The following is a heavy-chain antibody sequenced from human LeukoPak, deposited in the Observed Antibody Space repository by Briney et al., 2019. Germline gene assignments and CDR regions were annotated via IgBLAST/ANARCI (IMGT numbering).Heavy chain of an antibody. J-gene: IGHJ4*02. D-gene: IGHD3-3*01. CDR2: IYSGGST. V-gene: IGHV3-66*04. CDR1: GFTVSSKY. CDR3: ASQQGYDFNVYYFDY. Sequence: GGSLRLSCAASGFTVSSKYMSWVRQAPGKGLEWVSVIYSGGSTYYADSVKGRFTISRDNSKNTVYLQMNSLRAEDTAVYYCASQQGYDFNVYYFDYWGQGTLVTVSS.